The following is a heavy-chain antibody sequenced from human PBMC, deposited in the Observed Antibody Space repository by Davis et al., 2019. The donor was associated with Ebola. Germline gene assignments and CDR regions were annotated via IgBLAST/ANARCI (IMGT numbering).Heavy chain of an antibody. D-gene: IGHD3-16*01. CDR1: GYTFTSYA. J-gene: IGHJ4*02. V-gene: IGHV1-3*01. CDR2: INAGNGNT. CDR3: ARDPRVGLLFVQDWALDY. Sequence: AASVKVSCKASGYTFTSYAMHWVRQAPGQRLEWMGWINAGNGNTKYSQKFQGRVTIIRDTSASTAYMELSSLRSEDTAVYYCARDPRVGLLFVQDWALDYWGQGTLVTVSS.